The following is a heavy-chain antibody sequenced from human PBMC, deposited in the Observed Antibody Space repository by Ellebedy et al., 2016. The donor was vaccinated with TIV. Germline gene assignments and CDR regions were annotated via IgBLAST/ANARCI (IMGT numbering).Heavy chain of an antibody. V-gene: IGHV3-23*01. J-gene: IGHJ5*02. Sequence: GESLKISXVASGFPFSSYAMSWVRQPPGKGLEWVSSISDSGGNTYYADSVRGRFTFSRDNSKNTLYLQMNSLRAEDTAVYHCAKNILKRVNVTTGASGAWFDPWGQGTLVTVSS. CDR3: AKNILKRVNVTTGASGAWFDP. D-gene: IGHD2/OR15-2a*01. CDR2: ISDSGGNT. CDR1: GFPFSSYA.